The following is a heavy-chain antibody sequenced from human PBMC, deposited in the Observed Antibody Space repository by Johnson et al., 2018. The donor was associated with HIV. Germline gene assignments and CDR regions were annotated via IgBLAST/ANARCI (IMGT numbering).Heavy chain of an antibody. Sequence: VQLVESGGGLVQPGGSLRLSCAASGFTVSSNYMSWVRQAPGKGLEWVSVIYSGGSTYYADSVKGRFTISRDNSKNTLYLQMNRLRAEDTAVYYCARLPSGYSRDGFNVWGQGTMVAVSS. D-gene: IGHD5-18*01. V-gene: IGHV3-66*04. CDR3: ARLPSGYSRDGFNV. CDR2: IYSGGST. J-gene: IGHJ3*01. CDR1: GFTVSSNY.